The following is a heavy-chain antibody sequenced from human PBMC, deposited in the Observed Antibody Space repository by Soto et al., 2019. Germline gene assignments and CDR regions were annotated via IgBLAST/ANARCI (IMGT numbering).Heavy chain of an antibody. CDR1: GFTFSNAW. J-gene: IGHJ6*02. D-gene: IGHD3-10*01. CDR2: IKSKTDGGTT. V-gene: IGHV3-15*07. Sequence: EVQLVESGGGLVKPGGSLRLSCAASGFTFSNAWMNWVRQAPGKGLEWVGRIKSKTDGGTTDYAAPVKGRFTISRDDSKNTLYLQMNSLKTEDTAVYYCTILRTGSGSYYQITYYYYYGMDVWGQGTTVTVSS. CDR3: TILRTGSGSYYQITYYYYYGMDV.